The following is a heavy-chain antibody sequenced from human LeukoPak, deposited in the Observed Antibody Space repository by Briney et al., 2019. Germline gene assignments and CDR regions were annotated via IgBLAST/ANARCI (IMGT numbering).Heavy chain of an antibody. J-gene: IGHJ2*01. V-gene: IGHV5-51*01. Sequence: GESLKISCKASGYIFTNYWIGWVRQMPGKGLEWMGIIHPGDSHTWYSPSFQGQVTISADKSISMAYLQWSSLKASDTAMYFCARQPGMTAKSWYFDLWGRGTLVTVSS. CDR3: ARQPGMTAKSWYFDL. D-gene: IGHD2-2*01. CDR2: IHPGDSHT. CDR1: GYIFTNYW.